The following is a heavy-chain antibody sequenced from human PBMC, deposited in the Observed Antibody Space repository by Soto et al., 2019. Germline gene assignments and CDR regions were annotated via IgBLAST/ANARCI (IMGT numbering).Heavy chain of an antibody. D-gene: IGHD7-27*01. V-gene: IGHV4-61*01. J-gene: IGHJ4*02. CDR1: GGSVSSGNYY. CDR2: IYYTGST. CDR3: AGAPNWAYFDF. Sequence: PSETLSLTCTVSGGSVSSGNYYWSWIRQPPGKGLEWIGYIYYTGSTNYNPSLKTRVAISMDTSKNQSSLNLSSVTAADTAVYYCAGAPNWAYFDFWGPGTLVTVSS.